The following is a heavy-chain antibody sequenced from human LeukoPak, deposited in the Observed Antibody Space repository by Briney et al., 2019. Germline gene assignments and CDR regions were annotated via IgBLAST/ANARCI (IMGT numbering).Heavy chain of an antibody. D-gene: IGHD6-19*01. Sequence: ASETLSLTCAVYGGSFSGYYWSWIRQPPGKGLEWIGEINHSGSTNYNPSLKSRVTISVDTSKNQFSLQLNSVTPEDTAVYYCARDQGQWLVHNWFDPWGQGTLVTVSS. CDR1: GGSFSGYY. J-gene: IGHJ5*02. V-gene: IGHV4-34*01. CDR2: INHSGST. CDR3: ARDQGQWLVHNWFDP.